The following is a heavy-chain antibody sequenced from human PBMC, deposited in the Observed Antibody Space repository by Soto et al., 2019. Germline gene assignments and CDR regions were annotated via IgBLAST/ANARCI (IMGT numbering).Heavy chain of an antibody. D-gene: IGHD2-15*01. J-gene: IGHJ6*02. CDR1: RFTFSTYG. CDR2: ISYDGSDQ. V-gene: IGHV3-30*18. CDR3: AKSRGGASGGSCFFGRCSYYGLDV. Sequence: QMQLVESGGGVVQPGRSLRLSCAASRFTFSTYGMHWVRQAPGKGLEWVAVISYDGSDQYYADSVKGRFTISRDNSKNTLFLQMNSLSPEDTALYYCAKSRGGASGGSCFFGRCSYYGLDVWGQGTTVTVSS.